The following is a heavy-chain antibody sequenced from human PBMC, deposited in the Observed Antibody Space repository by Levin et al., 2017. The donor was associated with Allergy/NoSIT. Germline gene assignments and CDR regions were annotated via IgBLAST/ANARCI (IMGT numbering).Heavy chain of an antibody. J-gene: IGHJ6*03. D-gene: IGHD2-2*01. CDR3: ARRSGPAANFYYDYYMDV. CDR2: INNDGSST. V-gene: IGHV3-74*01. CDR1: EFTFSDYW. Sequence: PGGSLRLSCVGSEFTFSDYWMHWVRQAPGKGLVWVSRINNDGSSTNYADSVKGRFTISRDNAKNTLYLQMNGLRAEDTAVYYCARRSGPAANFYYDYYMDVWGKGTTVTVSS.